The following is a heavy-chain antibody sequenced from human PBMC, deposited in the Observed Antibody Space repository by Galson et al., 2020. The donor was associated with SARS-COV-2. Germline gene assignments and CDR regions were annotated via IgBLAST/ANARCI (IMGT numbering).Heavy chain of an antibody. D-gene: IGHD2-15*01. CDR2: ISSSGTNI. J-gene: IGHJ3*01. V-gene: IGHV3-48*03. CDR1: GLPLRSSE. CDR3: ASPYLAAASFCGAFDV. Sequence: GGPLRPPCAPPGLPLRSSEMNWVPKAPGKGLEWVSSISSSGTNINYADSVKGRFTISRDNAKNSLYLQMTSLKAEDTAVYYCASPYLAAASFCGAFDVWGLGTMVTVSS.